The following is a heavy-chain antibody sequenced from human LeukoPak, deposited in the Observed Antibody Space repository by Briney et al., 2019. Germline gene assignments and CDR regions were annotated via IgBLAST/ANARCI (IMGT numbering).Heavy chain of an antibody. V-gene: IGHV3-48*03. Sequence: GGSLRLSCAASGFTFSRYEMNWVRQAPGKGLEWVSYISSSGSTIYYADSVKGRFTISRDNAKNSLYLQMNSLRAEDTAVYYCARDTSGSYLDYWGQGTLVTVSS. CDR2: ISSSGSTI. D-gene: IGHD1-26*01. CDR3: ARDTSGSYLDY. CDR1: GFTFSRYE. J-gene: IGHJ4*02.